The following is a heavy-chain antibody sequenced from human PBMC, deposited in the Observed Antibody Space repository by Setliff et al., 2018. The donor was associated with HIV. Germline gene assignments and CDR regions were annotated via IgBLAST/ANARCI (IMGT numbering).Heavy chain of an antibody. D-gene: IGHD6-19*01. J-gene: IGHJ4*02. CDR1: GGSFSGFY. Sequence: SETLSLTCAVYGGSFSGFYWTFIRQSPGKGLEWIGEGTHSGTTTYDPSLKSRITISVDTSKNQFSLKLTSVTAADMGVYYCARGRKKTLAVSGTRYFDFWGQGTLVTVSS. V-gene: IGHV4-34*01. CDR3: ARGRKKTLAVSGTRYFDF. CDR2: GTHSGTT.